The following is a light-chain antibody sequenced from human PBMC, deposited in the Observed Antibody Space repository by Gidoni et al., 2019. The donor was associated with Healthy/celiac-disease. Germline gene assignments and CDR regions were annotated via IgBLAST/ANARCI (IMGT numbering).Light chain of an antibody. CDR3: QTWGTGV. CDR2: LNSDGSH. V-gene: IGLV4-69*01. Sequence: QLVLTQSPSASASLRASVKLTCTLSSGHSSYAIAWHQQQPEKGPRYLMKLNSDGSHRKGDGIPDRFSGSSSGAERYLTISSLQSEDEADYYCQTWGTGVFGGGTKLTVL. CDR1: SGHSSYA. J-gene: IGLJ3*02.